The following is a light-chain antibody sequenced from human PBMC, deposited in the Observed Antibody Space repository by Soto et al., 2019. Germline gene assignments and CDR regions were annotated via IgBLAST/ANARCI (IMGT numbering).Light chain of an antibody. J-gene: IGKJ2*01. CDR3: QQYENSPPYT. CDR2: SAS. V-gene: IGKV3-20*01. Sequence: EVVLTQSPDTLSLSPGERASLSCRASESIRSSQFAWYQHKPGQAPRLLIYSASSRATGIPDRFSGSGSGTDFTLTISRLEPEDCAVYYCQQYENSPPYTFGQGTKLEIK. CDR1: ESIRSSQ.